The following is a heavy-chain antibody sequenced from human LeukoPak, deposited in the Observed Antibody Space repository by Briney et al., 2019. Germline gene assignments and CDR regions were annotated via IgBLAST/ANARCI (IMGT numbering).Heavy chain of an antibody. Sequence: GGSLRLSCAASGFTFDDYAKHWVRQAPGKGLEWVSLISGDGGSTYYADSVKGRFTISRDNSKNSLYLQMNSLRTEDTALYYCAKDMGSGGGPYYYYGMDVWGQGTTVTVSS. D-gene: IGHD2-8*02. V-gene: IGHV3-43*02. CDR2: ISGDGGST. J-gene: IGHJ6*02. CDR1: GFTFDDYA. CDR3: AKDMGSGGGPYYYYGMDV.